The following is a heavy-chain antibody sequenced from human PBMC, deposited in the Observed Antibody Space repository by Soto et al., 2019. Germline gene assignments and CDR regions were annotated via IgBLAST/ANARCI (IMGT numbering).Heavy chain of an antibody. CDR3: ARDLAVRPDYYYYYGMDV. J-gene: IGHJ6*02. D-gene: IGHD6-6*01. CDR2: ISSSGSTI. V-gene: IGHV3-11*01. Sequence: SGGSLRLSCAASGFTFSDYYMSWIRQAPGKGLEWVSYISSSGSTIYYADSVKGRFTISRDNAKNSLYLQMNSLRAEDTAVYYCARDLAVRPDYYYYYGMDVWCQGTTVSVSS. CDR1: GFTFSDYY.